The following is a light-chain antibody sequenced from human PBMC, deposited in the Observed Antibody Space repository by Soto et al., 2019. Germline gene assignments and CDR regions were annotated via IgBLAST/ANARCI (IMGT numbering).Light chain of an antibody. V-gene: IGKV3-20*01. CDR1: QSVSSNY. J-gene: IGKJ5*01. CDR3: QQYGSSPPIT. Sequence: EIVLTQSPATLSLSPGERATLSCRASQSVSSNYLAWYQHKPGQAPRLLISGASNRATGIPDRFSGSASGTHFTLTISRLEPEDFAVYYCQQYGSSPPITFGQGTRLEIK. CDR2: GAS.